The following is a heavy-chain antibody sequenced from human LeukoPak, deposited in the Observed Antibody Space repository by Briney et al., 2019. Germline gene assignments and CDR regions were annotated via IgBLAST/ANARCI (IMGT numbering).Heavy chain of an antibody. CDR3: ARAVAVAGSREVYYYYYYMDV. D-gene: IGHD6-19*01. J-gene: IGHJ6*03. CDR2: ISYDGSNK. CDR1: GFTFSSYA. Sequence: GGSLRLSCAASGFTFSSYAMHWLRQAPGKGLEWVAVISYDGSNKYYADSVKGRFTISRDNSKNTLYLQMNSLRAEDTAVYYCARAVAVAGSREVYYYYYYMDVWGKGTTVTVSS. V-gene: IGHV3-30*04.